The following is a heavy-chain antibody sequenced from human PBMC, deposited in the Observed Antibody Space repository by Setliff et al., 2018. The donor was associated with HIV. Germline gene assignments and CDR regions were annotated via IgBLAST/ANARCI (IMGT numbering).Heavy chain of an antibody. CDR3: ARQYGDYALGY. CDR2: IDHTGSA. Sequence: PSETLSLTCAVYGGSFGAYYWNWIRQPPGKGLEWIGEIDHTGSANYNPSLKSRVTISIDTSKKQFSLRLTSVTAADTAVYYCARQYGDYALGYWGQGTLVTVSS. D-gene: IGHD4-17*01. V-gene: IGHV4-34*01. J-gene: IGHJ4*02. CDR1: GGSFGAYY.